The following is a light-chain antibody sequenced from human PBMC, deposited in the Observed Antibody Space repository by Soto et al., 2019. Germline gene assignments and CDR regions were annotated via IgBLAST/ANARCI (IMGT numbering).Light chain of an antibody. J-gene: IGKJ5*01. CDR3: NQRSNWPPFT. V-gene: IGKV3-11*01. CDR2: DAS. CDR1: QSVSRY. Sequence: EIVLTQSLATMSFSPGERATLSCRAGQSVSRYLAWYQQKPGQAPRLLSYDASYRAPGIPARFSGSGSGTDCTLTISSLEPEDLAVYYCNQRSNWPPFTFGQGTRLEIK.